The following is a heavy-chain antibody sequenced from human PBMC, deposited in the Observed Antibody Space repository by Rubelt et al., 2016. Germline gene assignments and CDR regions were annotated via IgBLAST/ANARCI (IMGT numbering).Heavy chain of an antibody. D-gene: IGHD6-13*01. CDR1: GFTFSSYW. CDR3: ARDLGSDGSSFGAFDI. J-gene: IGHJ3*02. Sequence: EVQLVESGGGLVQPGGSLRLSCAASGFTFSSYWMSWVRQAPGKGLEWVANIKQDGSEHYYVDSVKGRFTISRDNAKNSLYLQMNSLRAEDTAVYYCARDLGSDGSSFGAFDIWGQGTMVTVSS. CDR2: IKQDGSEH. V-gene: IGHV3-7*03.